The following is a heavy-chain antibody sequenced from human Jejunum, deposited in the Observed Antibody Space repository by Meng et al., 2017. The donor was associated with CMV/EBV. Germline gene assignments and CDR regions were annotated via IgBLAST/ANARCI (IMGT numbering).Heavy chain of an antibody. CDR2: IDSFSSTM. V-gene: IGHV3-48*01. CDR1: GFSVGVYS. D-gene: IGHD6-13*01. CDR3: ARDSIASALDY. Sequence: AASGFSVGVYSMNWVRQAPGKGLEWLSYIDSFSSTMYYTDSIKGRFTISRDNAKNSLYLQMNSLSAEDTAVYYCARDSIASALDYWGQGVLVTVSS. J-gene: IGHJ4*02.